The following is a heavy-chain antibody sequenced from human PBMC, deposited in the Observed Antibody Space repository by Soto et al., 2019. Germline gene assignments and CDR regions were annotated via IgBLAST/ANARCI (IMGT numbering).Heavy chain of an antibody. Sequence: QVQLVQSGGEVKMPGASVKVSCKASGYTFTSYHITWVRQAPGQGLEWMGWISAYNGNTNYAQNFQGRVSMTTDSSTTTAYMELRNLRSDDTAVYYCASRTSSACYFCDHWGLGTLVTVSS. J-gene: IGHJ5*02. CDR1: GYTFTSYH. CDR3: ASRTSSACYFCDH. D-gene: IGHD6-19*01. V-gene: IGHV1-18*01. CDR2: ISAYNGNT.